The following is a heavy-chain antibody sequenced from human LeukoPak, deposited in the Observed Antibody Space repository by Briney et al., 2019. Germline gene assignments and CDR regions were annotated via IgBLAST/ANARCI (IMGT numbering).Heavy chain of an antibody. CDR3: ARDLVVVVPAAIVQDAFDI. CDR2: INPNSGGT. D-gene: IGHD2-2*01. V-gene: IGHV1-2*02. Sequence: ASVKVSCKASGYTFTGYYMHWVRQAPGQGLEWMGWINPNSGGTNYAQKFQGRVTMTRDTSISTAYMELSRLRSDDTAVYYCARDLVVVVPAAIVQDAFDIWGQGTMVTVSS. J-gene: IGHJ3*02. CDR1: GYTFTGYY.